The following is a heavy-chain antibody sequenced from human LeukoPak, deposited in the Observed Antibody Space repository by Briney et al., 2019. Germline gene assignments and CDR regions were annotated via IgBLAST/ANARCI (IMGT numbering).Heavy chain of an antibody. J-gene: IGHJ4*02. V-gene: IGHV3-30-3*01. CDR2: ISYDGSNK. D-gene: IGHD6-13*01. CDR3: ARGAAAIDY. CDR1: GFTFSSYA. Sequence: GRSLRLSWAASGFTFSSYAMHWVRQAPGKGLEWVAVISYDGSNKYYADSVKGRFTISRDNSKNTLYLQMNSLRAEDTAVYYCARGAAAIDYWGQGTLVTVSS.